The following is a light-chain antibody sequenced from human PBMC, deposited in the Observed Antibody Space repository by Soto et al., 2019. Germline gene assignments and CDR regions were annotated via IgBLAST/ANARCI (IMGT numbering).Light chain of an antibody. CDR1: QSVSSN. CDR3: QKYNNWPRT. Sequence: EIVMTQSPATLSVSPGERATLSCRASQSVSSNLAWYQQKPGQAPSLLIYGASTRATGIPARFSGSGSGTEFTLTISSLQSEDFAVYYCQKYNNWPRTFGQGTKV. CDR2: GAS. J-gene: IGKJ1*01. V-gene: IGKV3-15*01.